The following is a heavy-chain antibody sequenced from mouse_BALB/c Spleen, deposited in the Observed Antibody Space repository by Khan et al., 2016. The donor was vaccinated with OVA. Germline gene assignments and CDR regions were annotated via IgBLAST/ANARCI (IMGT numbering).Heavy chain of an antibody. CDR1: GFTFSTYG. D-gene: IGHD1-1*01. CDR3: ARLAYYYGSEGFAY. CDR2: VSTGGHYT. J-gene: IGHJ3*01. Sequence: EVQLQESGGDVVKPGGSLKLSCAASGFTFSTYGMSWVRQTPDKRLEWVATVSTGGHYTYYSDTVKGRFTISRNNAKNTLYLQMRSLKSEDTDMCYCARLAYYYGSEGFAYWGEGTLVTVSA. V-gene: IGHV5-6*01.